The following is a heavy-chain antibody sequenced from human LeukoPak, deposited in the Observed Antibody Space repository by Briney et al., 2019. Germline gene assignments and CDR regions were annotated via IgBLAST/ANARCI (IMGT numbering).Heavy chain of an antibody. CDR3: AREVSSSPDC. V-gene: IGHV1-18*01. D-gene: IGHD6-13*01. CDR2: ISAYNGDT. J-gene: IGHJ4*02. Sequence: ASVKVSCKTSGYIFAHNGISWVRQAPGQGPEWMGWISAYNGDTNYAQNFQGRVTMTRDTSTSTAYMELRSLRSDDTAVYYCAREVSSSPDCWGQGTLVTVSS. CDR1: GYIFAHNG.